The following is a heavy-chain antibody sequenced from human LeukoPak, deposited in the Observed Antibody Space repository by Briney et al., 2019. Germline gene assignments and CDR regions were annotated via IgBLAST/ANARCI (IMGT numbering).Heavy chain of an antibody. Sequence: PGGSLRLSCVASGFTFSSYPIHWVRQAPGKGLEWVALISYDGNNKYYADSVKGRFTISRDNSKDTLYLQMNSLRAEDTAVYYCAKGVVVVAAKYYFDYWGQGTLVTVSS. CDR1: GFTFSSYP. CDR2: ISYDGNNK. D-gene: IGHD2-15*01. J-gene: IGHJ4*02. V-gene: IGHV3-30*04. CDR3: AKGVVVVAAKYYFDY.